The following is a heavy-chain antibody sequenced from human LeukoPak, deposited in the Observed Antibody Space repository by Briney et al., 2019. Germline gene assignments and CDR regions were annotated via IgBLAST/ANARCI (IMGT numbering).Heavy chain of an antibody. D-gene: IGHD2-2*01. CDR2: IYTSGST. Sequence: PSETLSLTCTVSGGSISSYYWSWIRQPAGKGLEWIGRIYTSGSTNYNPSLKSRVTMSVDTSKNQFSLKLSSVTAADTAVYYCARVVVVPAAIPYYYMDVWGKGTTVTVSS. CDR3: ARVVVVPAAIPYYYMDV. J-gene: IGHJ6*03. CDR1: GGSISSYY. V-gene: IGHV4-4*07.